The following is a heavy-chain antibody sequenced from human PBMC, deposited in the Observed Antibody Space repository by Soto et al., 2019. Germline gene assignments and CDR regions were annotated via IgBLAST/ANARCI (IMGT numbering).Heavy chain of an antibody. J-gene: IGHJ3*02. CDR1: GFTFSSYG. CDR3: ARDRNHYDILTGYPDAFDI. CDR2: IWYDGSNK. D-gene: IGHD3-9*01. V-gene: IGHV3-33*01. Sequence: GGSLRLSCAASGFTFSSYGMHWVRQAPGKGLEWVAVIWYDGSNKYYADSVKGRFTISRDNSKNTLYLQMNSLRAEDTAVYYCARDRNHYDILTGYPDAFDIWGQGTMVTVSS.